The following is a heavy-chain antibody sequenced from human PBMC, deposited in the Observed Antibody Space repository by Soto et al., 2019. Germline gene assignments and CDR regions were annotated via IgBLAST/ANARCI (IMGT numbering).Heavy chain of an antibody. Sequence: SETLSLTCTVSGGSISSGGYYWSWIRQPPGKGLEWIGYIYYSGSTYYNPSLKSRVTISVDTSKNQFSLKLSSVTAADTAVYYCARGKSSSGWYYFDYWGQGTLVTVSS. CDR2: IYYSGST. V-gene: IGHV4-30-4*01. CDR3: ARGKSSSGWYYFDY. J-gene: IGHJ4*02. CDR1: GGSISSGGYY. D-gene: IGHD6-19*01.